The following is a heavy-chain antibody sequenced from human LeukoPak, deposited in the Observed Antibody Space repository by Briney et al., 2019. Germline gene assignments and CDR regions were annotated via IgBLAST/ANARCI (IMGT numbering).Heavy chain of an antibody. J-gene: IGHJ6*03. CDR3: ARGLRYNWNDVYYYMDV. Sequence: PSETLSLTCTVSGGSISSGSYYWSWIRQPAGKGLEWIGRIYTSGSTNYNPSLKSRVTISVDTSKNQFSLKLSSVTAADTAVYYCARGLRYNWNDVYYYMDVWGKGTTVTVSS. CDR1: GGSISSGSYY. CDR2: IYTSGST. D-gene: IGHD1-1*01. V-gene: IGHV4-61*02.